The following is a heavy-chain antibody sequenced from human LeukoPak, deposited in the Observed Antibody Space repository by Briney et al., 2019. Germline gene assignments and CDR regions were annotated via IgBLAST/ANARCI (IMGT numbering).Heavy chain of an antibody. CDR1: GYTFTGYY. V-gene: IGHV7-4-1*02. D-gene: IGHD6-19*01. CDR3: AXXXRVAVARTFDY. CDR2: INTNTGNP. Sequence: GSVKVSCKASGYTFTGYYMHWVRQAPGQGLEWMGWINTNTGNPTYAQGFTGRFVFSLDTSVSTAYLQISSLKAEDTAVYYCAXXXRVAVARTFDYWGQGTLVTVSS. J-gene: IGHJ4*02.